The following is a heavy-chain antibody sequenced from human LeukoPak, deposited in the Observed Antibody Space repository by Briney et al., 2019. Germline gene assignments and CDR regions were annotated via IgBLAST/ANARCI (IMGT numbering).Heavy chain of an antibody. Sequence: PGGSLRLSCEGAGFTFRSYAMHWVRQAPGKGLEGIAVISFNENDKYYTDPVKGRFTLSRDNSKATVSLQMNNLRAEDTAVYYCVLFNYRGNSGDFWGQGNLVTVSS. D-gene: IGHD4-23*01. V-gene: IGHV3-30*10. CDR2: ISFNENDK. CDR1: GFTFRSYA. J-gene: IGHJ4*02. CDR3: VLFNYRGNSGDF.